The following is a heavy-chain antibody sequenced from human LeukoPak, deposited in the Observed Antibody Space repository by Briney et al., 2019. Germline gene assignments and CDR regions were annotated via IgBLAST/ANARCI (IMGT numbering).Heavy chain of an antibody. V-gene: IGHV1-69*06. Sequence: GASVKVSCKASGGTFSSYAISWVRQAPGQGLEWMGGIIPIFGTANYAQKFQGRVTITADKSTSTAYMELSSLRSEDTAVYYCASLTIFGLHNYYYYYMDVWGKGTTVTVSS. CDR3: ASLTIFGLHNYYYYYMDV. D-gene: IGHD3-3*01. CDR2: IIPIFGTA. J-gene: IGHJ6*03. CDR1: GGTFSSYA.